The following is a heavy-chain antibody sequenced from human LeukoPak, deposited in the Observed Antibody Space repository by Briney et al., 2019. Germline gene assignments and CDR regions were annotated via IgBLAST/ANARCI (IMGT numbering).Heavy chain of an antibody. J-gene: IGHJ4*02. CDR3: ARVLLGTYEILTGVDY. D-gene: IGHD3-9*01. Sequence: GGSLRLSCAASGFTFSIHWMHWVRQAPGKGLVWVSHINSDGSSTRYADSVEGRFTISRDNANNTLYQQMNSLRAEDTAVYYCARVLLGTYEILTGVDYWGQGTLVTVSS. V-gene: IGHV3-74*01. CDR2: INSDGSST. CDR1: GFTFSIHW.